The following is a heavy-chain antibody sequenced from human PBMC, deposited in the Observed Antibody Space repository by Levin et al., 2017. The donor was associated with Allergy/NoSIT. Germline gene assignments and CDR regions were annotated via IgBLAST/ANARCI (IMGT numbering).Heavy chain of an antibody. Sequence: GGSLRLSCAASGFTFSSYGMHWVRQAPGKGLEWVAVISYDGSNKYYADSVKGRFTISRDNSKNTLYLQMNSLRAEDTAVYYCAKASVVRGVLRGYFDYWGQGTLVTVSS. J-gene: IGHJ4*02. CDR1: GFTFSSYG. D-gene: IGHD3-10*01. V-gene: IGHV3-30*18. CDR2: ISYDGSNK. CDR3: AKASVVRGVLRGYFDY.